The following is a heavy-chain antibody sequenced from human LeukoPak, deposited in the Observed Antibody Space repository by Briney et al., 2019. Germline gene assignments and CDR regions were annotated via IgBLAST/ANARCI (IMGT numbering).Heavy chain of an antibody. CDR1: GFTFSSYS. V-gene: IGHV3-21*01. CDR3: ARDLEGMVRGVPNWFDP. D-gene: IGHD3-10*01. Sequence: GGSLRLSRAASGFTFSSYSMNWVRRAPGKGLEWVSSISSSSSYIYYADSVKGRFTISRDNAKNSLYLQMNSLRAEDTAVYYCARDLEGMVRGVPNWFDPWDQGTLVTVSS. CDR2: ISSSSSYI. J-gene: IGHJ5*02.